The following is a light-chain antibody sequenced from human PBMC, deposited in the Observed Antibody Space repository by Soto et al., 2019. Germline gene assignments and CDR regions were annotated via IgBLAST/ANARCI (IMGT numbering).Light chain of an antibody. J-gene: IGKJ1*01. CDR1: QTISSW. CDR3: QHYNSYSEA. Sequence: IQMTQSPSYLARSVGDRVTITCRASQTISSWLAWYQQKPGKSPKLLIYKASTLKSGVPSRFSGSGSGTEFTLTISSLQPDDFATYYCQHYNSYSEAFGQGTKVDIK. CDR2: KAS. V-gene: IGKV1-5*03.